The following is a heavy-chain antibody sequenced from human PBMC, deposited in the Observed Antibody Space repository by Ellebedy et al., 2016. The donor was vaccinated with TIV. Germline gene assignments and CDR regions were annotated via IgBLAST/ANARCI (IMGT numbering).Heavy chain of an antibody. CDR3: ARDLIAVAGTSL. J-gene: IGHJ4*02. V-gene: IGHV1-69*13. D-gene: IGHD6-19*01. CDR1: GGTFSSYA. CDR2: IIPIFGTA. Sequence: SVKVSXXASGGTFSSYAISWVRQAPGQGLEWMGGIIPIFGTANYAQKFQGRVTITADESTSTAYMELSSLRSEDTAVYYCARDLIAVAGTSLWGQGTLVTVSS.